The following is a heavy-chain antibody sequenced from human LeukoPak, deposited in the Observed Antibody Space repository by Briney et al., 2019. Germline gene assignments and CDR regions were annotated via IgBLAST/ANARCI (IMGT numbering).Heavy chain of an antibody. D-gene: IGHD6-19*01. J-gene: IGHJ4*02. V-gene: IGHV5-51*01. Sequence: LEESLKISCKGSGYSFTSYWSGWVRQMPGKLLEWMGIIYPGDSDTRYSPSFQGQVTISADKSISTAYLQWSSLKASDTAMYYCARSSSGWFRSDYWGQGTLVTVSS. CDR2: IYPGDSDT. CDR3: ARSSSGWFRSDY. CDR1: GYSFTSYW.